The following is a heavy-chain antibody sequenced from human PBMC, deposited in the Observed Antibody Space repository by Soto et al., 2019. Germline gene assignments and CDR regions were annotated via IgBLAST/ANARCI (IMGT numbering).Heavy chain of an antibody. D-gene: IGHD5-18*01. Sequence: GGSLRLSCAASGFTFSSYGMHWVRQAPGKGLEWVAVISYDGSNKYYADSVKGRFTISRDNSKNTLYLQMNSLRAEDTAVYYCAKDGDTAMADSYYYYYYGIDVWGQGITVTVSS. J-gene: IGHJ6*02. V-gene: IGHV3-30*18. CDR1: GFTFSSYG. CDR3: AKDGDTAMADSYYYYYYGIDV. CDR2: ISYDGSNK.